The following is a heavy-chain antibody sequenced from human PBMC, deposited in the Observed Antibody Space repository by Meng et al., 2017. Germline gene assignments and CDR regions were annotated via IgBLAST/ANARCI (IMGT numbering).Heavy chain of an antibody. Sequence: GESLKISCAASGFTFSSYRINWVRQAPGKGLEWVSSISSSSSYIFYADSVKGRFTISRDNAKNSLYLQMNSLRAEDTTVYYFARDLLYDILTGYYPDWGQGTMVTVSS. J-gene: IGHJ4*02. V-gene: IGHV3-21*01. CDR1: GFTFSSYR. CDR3: ARDLLYDILTGYYPD. CDR2: ISSSSSYI. D-gene: IGHD3-9*01.